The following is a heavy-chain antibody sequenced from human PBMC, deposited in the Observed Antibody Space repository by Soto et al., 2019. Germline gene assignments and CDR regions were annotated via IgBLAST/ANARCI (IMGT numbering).Heavy chain of an antibody. V-gene: IGHV1-18*01. J-gene: IGHJ5*02. Sequence: QVQLVQSGAEVKKPGASVKVSCKASGYSFTSYGISWVRQAPGQGLEWLGWISAYNGNTNYAQNLQGRVTMTTDTYTNTDYMELRSLRSDDTAVYYWARVCAVAGKSWFDPWGQGTLVTVSS. CDR2: ISAYNGNT. CDR1: GYSFTSYG. D-gene: IGHD6-19*01. CDR3: ARVCAVAGKSWFDP.